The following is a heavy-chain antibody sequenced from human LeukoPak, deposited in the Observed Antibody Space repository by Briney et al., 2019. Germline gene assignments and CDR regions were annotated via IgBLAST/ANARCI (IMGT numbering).Heavy chain of an antibody. CDR2: INHSGST. CDR1: GGSFSGYY. CDR3: ARVPYDYVWGSYPKDAFDI. Sequence: PSETLSLTCAVYGGSFSGYYWSWIRQPPGKGLEWTGEINHSGSTNYNPSLKSRVTISVDTSKNQFSLKLSSVTAADTAVYYCARVPYDYVWGSYPKDAFDIWGQGTMVTVSS. J-gene: IGHJ3*02. V-gene: IGHV4-34*01. D-gene: IGHD3-16*02.